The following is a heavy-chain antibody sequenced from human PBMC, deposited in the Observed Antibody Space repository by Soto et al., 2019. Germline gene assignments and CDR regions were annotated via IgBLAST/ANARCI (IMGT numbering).Heavy chain of an antibody. CDR2: IYYSGST. Sequence: PSETLSLTCTVSGGSISGYYWSWVRQPPGKGLEWIGYIYYSGSTNYNPSLKSRVTISVDTSKNKFSLKLSSVTAADTAVYYCARDQITMVRGVARGMDVWGQGTTVTVSS. D-gene: IGHD3-10*01. CDR3: ARDQITMVRGVARGMDV. CDR1: GGSISGYY. V-gene: IGHV4-59*01. J-gene: IGHJ6*02.